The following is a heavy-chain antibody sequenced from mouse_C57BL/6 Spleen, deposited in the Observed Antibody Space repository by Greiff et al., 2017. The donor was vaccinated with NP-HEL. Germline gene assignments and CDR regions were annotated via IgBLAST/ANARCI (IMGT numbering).Heavy chain of an antibody. CDR1: GYTFTGYG. D-gene: IGHD1-1*01. CDR3: ARLFITTVEGYFDY. V-gene: IGHV1-81*01. CDR2: IYPRSGNT. Sequence: VQLQESGAELARPGASVKLSCKASGYTFTGYGISWVKQRTGQGLEWIGEIYPRSGNTYYNEKFKGKATLTADKSSSTAYMELRSLTSEDSAVYFCARLFITTVEGYFDYWGQGTTLTVSS. J-gene: IGHJ2*01.